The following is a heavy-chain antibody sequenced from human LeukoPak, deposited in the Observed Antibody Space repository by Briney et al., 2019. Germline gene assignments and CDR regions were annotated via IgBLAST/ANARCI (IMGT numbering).Heavy chain of an antibody. J-gene: IGHJ4*02. CDR3: ARESFGLDY. D-gene: IGHD3-16*01. CDR1: GFTFSSYA. CDR2: ISSDGSNE. Sequence: GGSLRLSCAASGFTFSSYAMHWVRQAPGKGLEWVAFISSDGSNEYYGDSVKGRFTIYRDNLILYLQMNRLRTEDTAVYFCARESFGLDYWGQGTLVTVSS. V-gene: IGHV3-30-3*01.